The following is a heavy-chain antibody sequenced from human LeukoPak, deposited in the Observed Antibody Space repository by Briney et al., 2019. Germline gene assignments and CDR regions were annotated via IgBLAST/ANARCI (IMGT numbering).Heavy chain of an antibody. CDR3: ASLCYGDYDFDY. D-gene: IGHD4-17*01. J-gene: IGHJ4*02. Sequence: PGGSLRLSCAASGFTVSSNYMSWVRQAPGKGLEWVSVIYSGGSTYYADSVKGRFTISRDNSKNTLYLQMNSLRAEDTAVYYCASLCYGDYDFDYWGQGTLVTVSS. V-gene: IGHV3-66*01. CDR1: GFTVSSNY. CDR2: IYSGGST.